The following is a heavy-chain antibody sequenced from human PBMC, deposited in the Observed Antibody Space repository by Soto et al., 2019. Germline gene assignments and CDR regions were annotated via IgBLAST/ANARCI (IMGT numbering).Heavy chain of an antibody. V-gene: IGHV4-34*01. Sequence: QVQLQQWGAGLLKPSETLSLTCAFYGGSFSGYYWSWIRQPPGKGLEWVGEISHSGTTNYPPSLKSRVTISLDTSRSQFSLKLSSVTAADTAVYYCVHHKSAPGYFDFWGQGTLVTVSS. CDR3: VHHKSAPGYFDF. CDR1: GGSFSGYY. CDR2: ISHSGTT. D-gene: IGHD6-13*01. J-gene: IGHJ4*02.